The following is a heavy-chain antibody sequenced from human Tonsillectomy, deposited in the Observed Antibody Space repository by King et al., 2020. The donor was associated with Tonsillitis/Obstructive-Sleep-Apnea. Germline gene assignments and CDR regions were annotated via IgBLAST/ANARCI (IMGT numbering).Heavy chain of an antibody. CDR1: GGSISSTSYY. Sequence: LQLQESGPGLVKPSETLSLTCTVSGGSISSTSYYWGWIRQPPGKGLEWIGSIYYSGSTYYNPSLKSRVTISVDTSKNQFSLKLSSVTAADTAVYYCARQERLTIPGVVTAVFDFWGQGTLVTVSS. J-gene: IGHJ4*02. D-gene: IGHD3-3*01. CDR2: IYYSGST. CDR3: ARQERLTIPGVVTAVFDF. V-gene: IGHV4-39*01.